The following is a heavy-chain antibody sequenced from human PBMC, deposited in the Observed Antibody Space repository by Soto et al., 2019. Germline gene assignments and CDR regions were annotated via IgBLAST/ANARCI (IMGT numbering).Heavy chain of an antibody. D-gene: IGHD5-12*01. V-gene: IGHV3-30*18. CDR1: GFTFNSHG. Sequence: QVLLVESGGGVVQPGGSLTLSCVGSGFTFNSHGMHWVRQAPGKGLEWVAVISYDGSNKYYEESVKGRFTISRDKSRNTVYLQLNSLRAEDTALYYCAQDRTAILAEGSWLESWGQGTLVTVSA. CDR3: AQDRTAILAEGSWLES. CDR2: ISYDGSNK. J-gene: IGHJ5*02.